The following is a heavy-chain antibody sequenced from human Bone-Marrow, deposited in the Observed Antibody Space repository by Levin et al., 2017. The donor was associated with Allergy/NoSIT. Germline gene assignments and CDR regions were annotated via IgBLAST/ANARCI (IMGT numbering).Heavy chain of an antibody. V-gene: IGHV4-59*01. Sequence: TSETLSLTCTVSSGAAMKTNYWTWIRQPPGKGLESIGHFYYSGSAIYNPSLKSRVTISADTSKSHFSLRLTSVTAADTAVYYCAGMSYIGAAGYGLDVWGQGTTVTVSS. CDR2: FYYSGSA. J-gene: IGHJ6*02. CDR1: SGAAMKTNY. CDR3: AGMSYIGAAGYGLDV. D-gene: IGHD6-13*01.